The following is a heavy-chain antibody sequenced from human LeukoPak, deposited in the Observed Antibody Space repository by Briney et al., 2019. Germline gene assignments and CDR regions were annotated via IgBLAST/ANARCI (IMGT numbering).Heavy chain of an antibody. CDR1: GGSISSGSYY. D-gene: IGHD3-3*01. V-gene: IGHV4-61*02. CDR3: ARLGSITIFGVVIISWFDP. J-gene: IGHJ5*02. Sequence: SQTLSLTCTVSGGSISSGSYYWSWIRQPAGKGLEWIGRIYTSGSTNYNPSLKSRVTISVDTSKNQFSLKLSSVTAADTAVYYCARLGSITIFGVVIISWFDPWGQGTLVTVSS. CDR2: IYTSGST.